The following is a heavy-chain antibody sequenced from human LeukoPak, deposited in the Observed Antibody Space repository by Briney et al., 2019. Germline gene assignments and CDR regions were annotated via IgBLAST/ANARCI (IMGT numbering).Heavy chain of an antibody. J-gene: IGHJ4*02. CDR2: IIPILGIA. Sequence: GASVKVSFKASGGTFSSYAISWVRQAPGQGLEWMGRIIPILGIANYAQKFQGRDTITADKSTNTAYMELSSLRSEDTAVYYCASTRMDTAMAHFDYWGQGTLVTVSS. D-gene: IGHD5-18*01. V-gene: IGHV1-69*04. CDR1: GGTFSSYA. CDR3: ASTRMDTAMAHFDY.